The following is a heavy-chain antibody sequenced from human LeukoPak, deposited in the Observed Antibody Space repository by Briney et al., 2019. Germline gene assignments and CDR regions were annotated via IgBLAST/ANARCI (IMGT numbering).Heavy chain of an antibody. CDR1: GFTFSSYA. CDR2: IIGSGGST. V-gene: IGHV3-23*01. Sequence: PGGSLRLSCAASGFTFSSYAMSWVRQAPGKGLEWVSAIIGSGGSTYYADSVKGRFTISRDNSKNTLYLQMNSLRAEDTAVYYCAKDGHYDSSGLIDYWGQGTLVTVSS. D-gene: IGHD3-22*01. CDR3: AKDGHYDSSGLIDY. J-gene: IGHJ4*02.